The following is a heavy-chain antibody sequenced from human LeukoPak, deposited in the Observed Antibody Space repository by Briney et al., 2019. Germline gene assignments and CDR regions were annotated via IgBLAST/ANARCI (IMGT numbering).Heavy chain of an antibody. CDR3: ARVRSSYYFDY. CDR2: ITTSSSTI. Sequence: PGGSLRLSCAASGFTFSSYSMNWARQAPGKGLEWVSFITTSSSTIHYADSVKGRFTISRDNAKNSLYLQMNSLREEDTAVYYCARVRSSYYFDYWGQGTLVTVSP. J-gene: IGHJ4*02. V-gene: IGHV3-48*02. CDR1: GFTFSSYS. D-gene: IGHD6-6*01.